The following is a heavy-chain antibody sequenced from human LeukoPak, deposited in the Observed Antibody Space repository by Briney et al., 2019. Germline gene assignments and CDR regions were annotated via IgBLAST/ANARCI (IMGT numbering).Heavy chain of an antibody. CDR1: GGSISSGDYY. V-gene: IGHV4-30-4*08. CDR3: ARVKEGELLVYY. CDR2: IYYSGST. D-gene: IGHD1-26*01. J-gene: IGHJ4*01. Sequence: SETLSLTCTVSGGSISSGDYYWSWIRQPPGKGLEWIGYIYYSGSTYYNPSLKSRVTISVDTSKNQFSLKLSSVTAAATAVYYCARVKEGELLVYYRGQGTLGTVSS.